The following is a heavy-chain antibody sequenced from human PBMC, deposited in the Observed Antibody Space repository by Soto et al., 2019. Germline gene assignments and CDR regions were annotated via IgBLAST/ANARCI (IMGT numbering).Heavy chain of an antibody. CDR1: GGSISSYY. J-gene: IGHJ4*02. D-gene: IGHD4-17*01. Sequence: QVQLQESGPGLVKPSETLSLTCTVSGGSISSYYWSWIRQPPGKGLEWIGYIYYSGSTNYNPSLKRRVTIPVDTSKNQFSLKLSSVTAAHTAVYYCAVSTRFDYWGQGTLVTVSS. CDR2: IYYSGST. CDR3: AVSTRFDY. V-gene: IGHV4-59*01.